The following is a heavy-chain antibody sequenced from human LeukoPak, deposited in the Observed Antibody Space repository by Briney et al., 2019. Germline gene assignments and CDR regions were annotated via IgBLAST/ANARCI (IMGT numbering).Heavy chain of an antibody. CDR2: IYTSGST. Sequence: SETLSLTCTVSGGSISSYYWSWIRQPAGKGLEWIGRIYTSGSTNYNPSLKSRVTMSVDTSKNQFSLKLSSVTAADTAVYYCARLKRYYDRSGYYYEAFDYRGQGTLVTVSS. CDR1: GGSISSYY. J-gene: IGHJ4*02. D-gene: IGHD3-22*01. CDR3: ARLKRYYDRSGYYYEAFDY. V-gene: IGHV4-4*07.